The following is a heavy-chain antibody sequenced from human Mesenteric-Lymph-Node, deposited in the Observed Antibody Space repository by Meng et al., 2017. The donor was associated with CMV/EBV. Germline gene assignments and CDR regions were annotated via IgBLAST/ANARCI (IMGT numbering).Heavy chain of an antibody. CDR3: ARELPSDCTNGVCYEFDY. CDR2: IKQDGSDK. CDR1: GFTFSSYW. V-gene: IGHV3-7*01. J-gene: IGHJ4*02. Sequence: GESLKISCAASGFTFSSYWMSWVRQAPGKGLEWVANIKQDGSDKYYVDSVKGRFTISRDNARNSLYLQMNSLRAEDTAVYYCARELPSDCTNGVCYEFDYWGQGTLVTVSS. D-gene: IGHD2-8*01.